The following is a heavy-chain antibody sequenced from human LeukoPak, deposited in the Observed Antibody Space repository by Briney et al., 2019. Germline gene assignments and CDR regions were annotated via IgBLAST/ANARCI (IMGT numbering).Heavy chain of an antibody. J-gene: IGHJ5*02. CDR3: ARVALGRFGELHSNWFDP. V-gene: IGHV3-7*01. CDR1: GFTFSSYW. D-gene: IGHD3-10*01. CDR2: IKQDGSEK. Sequence: GGSLRLSCVASGFTFSSYWMSWVRQAPGKGLEWVANIKQDGSEKYYVDSVKGRFTISRDNAKNSLYLQMNSLRAEDTAVYYCARVALGRFGELHSNWFDPWGQGTLVTVSS.